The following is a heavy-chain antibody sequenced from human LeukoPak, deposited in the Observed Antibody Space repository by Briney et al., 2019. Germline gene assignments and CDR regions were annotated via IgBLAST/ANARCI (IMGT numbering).Heavy chain of an antibody. D-gene: IGHD3-10*01. CDR1: GDSISRGRYY. J-gene: IGHJ4*02. V-gene: IGHV4-61*02. CDR3: ARHTYGSGSYYSDY. Sequence: SQTLSLTCTVSGDSISRGRYYWSWVRQPAGKELEWIGRIYASGKTDYNPYTPSLKSRVAMSLDTSKNQFSLKLSSVTAADTAVYYCARHTYGSGSYYSDYWGQGTLVTVSS. CDR2: IYASGKT.